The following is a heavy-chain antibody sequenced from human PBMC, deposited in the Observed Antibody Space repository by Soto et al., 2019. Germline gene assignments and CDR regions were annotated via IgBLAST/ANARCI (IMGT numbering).Heavy chain of an antibody. CDR2: ISSSPTYT. V-gene: IGHV3-11*03. CDR1: GFTFSDYY. J-gene: IGHJ3*02. CDR3: ARRRWDAFEI. Sequence: PGGSLRLSCAASGFTFSDYYMSWIRQAPGKGLEWVSYISSSPTYTDYADSVKGRFTISRDNAKNSLYLQMNSLRAEDTAVYYCARRRWDAFEIWGQGTMVTVSS. D-gene: IGHD6-13*01.